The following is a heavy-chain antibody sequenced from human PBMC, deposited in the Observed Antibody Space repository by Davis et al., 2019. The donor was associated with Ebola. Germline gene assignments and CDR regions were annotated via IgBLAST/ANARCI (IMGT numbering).Heavy chain of an antibody. CDR2: IYYSGST. J-gene: IGHJ6*02. D-gene: IGHD5-12*01. CDR3: ARGHRWASGYDSPYYYYGMDV. V-gene: IGHV4-39*01. CDR1: GGSISSSSYY. Sequence: PSETLSLTCTVSGGSISSSSYYWGWIRQPPGKGLEWIGSIYYSGSTYYNPSLKSRVTISVDTSKNQFSLKLSSVTAADTAVYYCARGHRWASGYDSPYYYYGMDVWGQGTTVTVSS.